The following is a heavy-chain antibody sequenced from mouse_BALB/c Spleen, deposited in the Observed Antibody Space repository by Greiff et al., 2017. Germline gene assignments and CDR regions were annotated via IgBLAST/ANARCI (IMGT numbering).Heavy chain of an antibody. D-gene: IGHD2-4*01. CDR1: GYTFSSYW. V-gene: IGHV1-9*01. CDR3: ARGGDYGGFAY. J-gene: IGHJ3*01. CDR2: ILPGSGST. Sequence: QVQLKQSGAELMKPGASVKISCKATGYTFSSYWIEWVKQRPGHGLEWIGEILPGSGSTNYNEKFKGKATFTADTSSNTAYMQLSSLTSEDSAVYYCARGGDYGGFAYWGQGTLVTVSA.